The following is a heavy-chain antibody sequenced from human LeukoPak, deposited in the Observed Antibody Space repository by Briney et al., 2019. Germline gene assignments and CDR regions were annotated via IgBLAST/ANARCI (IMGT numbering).Heavy chain of an antibody. D-gene: IGHD6-19*01. Sequence: SQTLSLTCAISGDSVSSNSAAWNWIRQSPSRGLEWLGRTYYRSKWYNDYAVSVKSRITINPDTSKNQFSLQLNSVTPEDTAVYYCARDHPTGYSSGWYANWFDPWGQGTLVTVPS. CDR2: TYYRSKWYN. J-gene: IGHJ5*02. CDR3: ARDHPTGYSSGWYANWFDP. CDR1: GDSVSSNSAA. V-gene: IGHV6-1*01.